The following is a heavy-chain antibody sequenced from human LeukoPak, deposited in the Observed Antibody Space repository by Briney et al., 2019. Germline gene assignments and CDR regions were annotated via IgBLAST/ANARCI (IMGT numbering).Heavy chain of an antibody. CDR2: INHSGST. CDR3: ARVQVLKGYYEFWSGYYTHFDY. J-gene: IGHJ4*02. V-gene: IGHV4-34*01. D-gene: IGHD3-3*01. Sequence: PSETLSLTCAVYGGSFSGYYWSWIRQPPGKGLEWIGEINHSGSTNYNPSLKSRVTISVDTSKNQFSLKLSSVTAADTAVYYCARVQVLKGYYEFWSGYYTHFDYWGQGTLVTVSS. CDR1: GGSFSGYY.